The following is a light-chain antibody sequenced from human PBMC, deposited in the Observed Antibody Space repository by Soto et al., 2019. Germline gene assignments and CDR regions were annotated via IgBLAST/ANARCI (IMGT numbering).Light chain of an antibody. CDR3: QQYDSLPPTT. Sequence: DLQMTQSPSSLSASVGDRVTITCQASQDITNYLNWYQQKPGKAPKLLIYDASNLETGVPSRFSGSGSGTDFTFTISSLQPEDLATYYCQQYDSLPPTTFGGGTKVELK. CDR1: QDITNY. J-gene: IGKJ4*01. CDR2: DAS. V-gene: IGKV1-33*01.